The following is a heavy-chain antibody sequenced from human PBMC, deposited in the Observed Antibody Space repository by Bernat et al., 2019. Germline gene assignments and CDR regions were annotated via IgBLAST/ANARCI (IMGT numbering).Heavy chain of an antibody. D-gene: IGHD6-13*01. Sequence: EVQLVESGGGLVQPGGSLRLSCAASGFTVSSNYMSWVRQAPGKRLEWVSVIYSGGSTYYADSVKGRFTISRDNSKNTLYLQMNSLRAEDTAVYYCARVQAAASRYYYGMDVWGQGTTVTVSS. CDR2: IYSGGST. V-gene: IGHV3-66*01. J-gene: IGHJ6*02. CDR3: ARVQAAASRYYYGMDV. CDR1: GFTVSSNY.